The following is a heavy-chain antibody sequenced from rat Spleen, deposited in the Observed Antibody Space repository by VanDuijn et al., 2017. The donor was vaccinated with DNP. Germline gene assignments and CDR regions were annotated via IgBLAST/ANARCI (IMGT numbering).Heavy chain of an antibody. J-gene: IGHJ4*01. CDR3: GKIAAGAVDA. CDR1: GFTFNNYW. CDR2: ITSSGGST. Sequence: EVQLVESGGGLVQPGRSLKLSCAASGFTFNNYWMTWIRQVPGKGLEWVASITSSGGSTYYPDSVKGRFTISRDNAENTVYLQMNSLRSEDTATYYCGKIAAGAVDAWGEGTSVTVSS. D-gene: IGHD1-2*01. V-gene: IGHV5-31*01.